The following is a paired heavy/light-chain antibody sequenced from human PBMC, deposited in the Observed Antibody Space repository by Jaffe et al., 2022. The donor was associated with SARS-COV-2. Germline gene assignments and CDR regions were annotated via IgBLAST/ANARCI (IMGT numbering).Light chain of an antibody. CDR3: YSTDSSANHTSV. CDR1: ALPKQY. Sequence: SYELTQPPSVSVSPGQTARVTCSGDALPKQYAYWYQQKSGQAPVLVIYEDKKRPSGIPERFSGSSSGTMATLTISGAQVEDEADYYCYSTDSSANHTSVFGSGTKVTVL. CDR2: EDK. J-gene: IGLJ1*01. V-gene: IGLV3-10*01.
Heavy chain of an antibody. CDR3: AREFASDSSRRGDYFDY. J-gene: IGHJ4*02. Sequence: QLQLQESGPRLVKPSETLSLTCSVSGGSISSSSFYWGWVRQPPGKGLEWIGSVYYSGTTYYNPSLKSRLTISVDTSKNQFSLKLNSVTAADTAVYYCAREFASDSSRRGDYFDYWGQGTLVTVSS. CDR2: VYYSGTT. D-gene: IGHD6-13*01. V-gene: IGHV4-39*02. CDR1: GGSISSSSFY.